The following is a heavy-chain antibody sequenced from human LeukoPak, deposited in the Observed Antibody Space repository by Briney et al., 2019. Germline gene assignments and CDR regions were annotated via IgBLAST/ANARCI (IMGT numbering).Heavy chain of an antibody. CDR2: IYYSGST. D-gene: IGHD3-22*01. J-gene: IGHJ3*02. CDR3: ARNDYVSSGYYSSDAFDI. CDR1: GGSISSGGYY. V-gene: IGHV4-31*03. Sequence: SETLSLTCTVSGGSISSGGYYWSWIRQHPGKGLEWIGYIYYSGSTYYNPSLKSRVTISVDTSKNQFSLKLSSVTAADTAVYYCARNDYVSSGYYSSDAFDIWGQGTMVTVSS.